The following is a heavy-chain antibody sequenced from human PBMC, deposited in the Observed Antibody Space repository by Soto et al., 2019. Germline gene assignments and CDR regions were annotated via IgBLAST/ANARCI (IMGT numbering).Heavy chain of an antibody. CDR3: VRDERDSCRGGNCFDFGY. CDR2: INTYNSDT. J-gene: IGHJ4*02. Sequence: QVHLVQSGAEVKKPGASVKVSCKASGYAFTSYGMSWVRQAPGQGLEWMGWINTYNSDTNSAPRLQGRITMTTDTSTSTAYMELRSLTSDDTAVYYCVRDERDSCRGGNCFDFGYWGQGTLVSVSS. CDR1: GYAFTSYG. D-gene: IGHD2-15*01. V-gene: IGHV1-18*04.